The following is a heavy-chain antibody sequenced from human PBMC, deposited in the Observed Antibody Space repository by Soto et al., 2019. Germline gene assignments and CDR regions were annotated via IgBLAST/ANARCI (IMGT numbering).Heavy chain of an antibody. CDR2: IGGSGRKT. D-gene: IGHD6-13*01. CDR3: AKDGLSDSPSAIDY. V-gene: IGHV3-23*04. Sequence: EVQLVESGGGLVQPGGSLRLSCAASGFTFTKSGMSWVRQAPGKGLEWVAGIGGSGRKTYYADSVKGRFSISRDNSKNSLFLQMNSLSADDTAIYYCAKDGLSDSPSAIDYWGLGTLVTVSS. CDR1: GFTFTKSG. J-gene: IGHJ4*02.